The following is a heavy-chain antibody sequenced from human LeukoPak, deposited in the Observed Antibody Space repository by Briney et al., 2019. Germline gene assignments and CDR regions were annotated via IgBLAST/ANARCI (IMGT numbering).Heavy chain of an antibody. CDR2: IYYSGST. D-gene: IGHD4-17*01. CDR1: GGSISSSSYY. J-gene: IGHJ4*02. Sequence: SETLSLTCTVSGGSISSSSYYWGWIRQPPGKGLEWIGSIYYSGSTYYNPSLKRRVTMSVDTSKNQFSLKLSSVTAADTAVYYCAREGGGDGDYDYWGQGTLVTVSS. V-gene: IGHV4-39*07. CDR3: AREGGGDGDYDY.